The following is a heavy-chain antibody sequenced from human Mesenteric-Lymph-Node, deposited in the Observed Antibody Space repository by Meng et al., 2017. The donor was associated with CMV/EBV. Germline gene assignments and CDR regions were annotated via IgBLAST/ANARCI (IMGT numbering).Heavy chain of an antibody. CDR3: ARQYSSSSGKTFDY. CDR2: INWNGGST. D-gene: IGHD6-6*01. V-gene: IGHV3-20*04. Sequence: GESLKISCAASGFTFDDYGMSWVRQAPGKGLEWVSGINWNGGSTGYADSVKGRFTISRDNAKNSLYLQMNSLRAEDTAVYYCARQYSSSSGKTFDYWGQGTLVTVSS. CDR1: GFTFDDYG. J-gene: IGHJ4*02.